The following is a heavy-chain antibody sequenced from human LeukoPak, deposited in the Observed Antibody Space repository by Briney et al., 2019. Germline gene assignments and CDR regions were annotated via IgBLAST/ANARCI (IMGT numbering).Heavy chain of an antibody. V-gene: IGHV3-53*01. Sequence: GGSLRLSCAASGFIVSSNYMSWVRQAPGKGLEWVSVIYNDGHGGNTYYADSVKGRFTISRDNSKNTLYLQMNSLRADDTAVYYCARGFSEDYGDYFDYWGQGTLVTVSS. CDR1: GFIVSSNY. D-gene: IGHD4-17*01. CDR3: ARGFSEDYGDYFDY. J-gene: IGHJ4*02. CDR2: IYNDGHGGNT.